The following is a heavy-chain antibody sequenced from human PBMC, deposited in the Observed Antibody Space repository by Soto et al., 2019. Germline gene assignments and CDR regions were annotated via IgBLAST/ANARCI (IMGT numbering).Heavy chain of an antibody. V-gene: IGHV3-9*01. Sequence: GGSLRRSGVGTGLNFDDFAMHWVLQAPWKGLEWVSGITWNSRVLAYADSVKGRFTISRDNARNSLYLQMDSLRDEDTALYYCAKGRYDFWSPYYFDSWGQGTLVTVSS. CDR3: AKGRYDFWSPYYFDS. CDR2: ITWNSRVL. D-gene: IGHD3-3*01. J-gene: IGHJ4*02. CDR1: GLNFDDFA.